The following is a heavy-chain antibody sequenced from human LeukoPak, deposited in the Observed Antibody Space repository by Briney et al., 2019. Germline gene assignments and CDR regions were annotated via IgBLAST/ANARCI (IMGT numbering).Heavy chain of an antibody. CDR2: IIPIFGTA. CDR3: ARDLGIVGATNYALDI. V-gene: IGHV1-69*13. D-gene: IGHD1-26*01. CDR1: GGTFSSYA. Sequence: ASVKVSCKASGGTFSSYAISWVRQAPGQGLEWMGGIIPIFGTANYAQKFQGRVTITADESTSTAYMELSSLRSEDTAVYYCARDLGIVGATNYALDIWGQGTMVTVSS. J-gene: IGHJ3*02.